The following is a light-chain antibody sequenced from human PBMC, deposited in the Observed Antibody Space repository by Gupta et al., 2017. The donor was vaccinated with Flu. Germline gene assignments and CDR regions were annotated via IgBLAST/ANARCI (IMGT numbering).Light chain of an antibody. CDR2: AAS. CDR1: QGISNY. J-gene: IGKJ4*01. CDR3: QQENSSPIT. Sequence: DIQMTQSPSSLSASVGYRVTIPCRARQGISNYLAWFQQKPGKDAKSLIYAASRVQSGVPSKFSGSGSGTXFTLTIXSRQPEDFATYYCQQENSSPITFGXVTKVEIK. V-gene: IGKV1-16*02.